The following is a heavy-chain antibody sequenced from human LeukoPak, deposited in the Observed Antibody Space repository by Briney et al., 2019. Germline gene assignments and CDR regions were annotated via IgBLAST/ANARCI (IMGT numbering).Heavy chain of an antibody. CDR1: GYTFTGYY. CDR2: INPNSGGT. D-gene: IGHD3-10*01. J-gene: IGHJ5*01. Sequence: ASVKVSCKASGYTFTGYYMHWVRQAPGQGLEWMGWINPNSGGTNYAQKFQGRVTMTRDTSISTAYMELSRLRSDDTAVYYCARPITMVRGVIITWFEPWGQGTLVTVSS. V-gene: IGHV1-2*02. CDR3: ARPITMVRGVIITWFEP.